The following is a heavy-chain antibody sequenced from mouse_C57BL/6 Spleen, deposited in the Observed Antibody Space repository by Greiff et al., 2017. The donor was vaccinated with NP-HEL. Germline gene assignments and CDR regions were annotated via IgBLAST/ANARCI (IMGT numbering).Heavy chain of an antibody. D-gene: IGHD1-1*01. CDR3: AMIGSSYGYVDV. CDR1: GYTFTTYP. CDR2: FHPYNDDT. J-gene: IGHJ1*03. V-gene: IGHV1-47*01. Sequence: VQLQQSGAELVKPGASVKMSCKASGYTFTTYPIEWMKQNHGKSLEWIGNFHPYNDDTKYNEKFKGKATLTVEKSSSTVYLALSRVTSDDSAVYYSAMIGSSYGYVDVWGTGTTVTVSS.